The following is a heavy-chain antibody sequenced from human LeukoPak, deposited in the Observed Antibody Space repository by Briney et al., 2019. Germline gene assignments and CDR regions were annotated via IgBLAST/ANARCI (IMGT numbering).Heavy chain of an antibody. CDR3: ARDFSGHDAFDY. CDR2: ISAYNGKT. J-gene: IGHJ4*02. Sequence: ASVKVSCKASGYRFSSYGIAWVRQAPGQGLEWMGWISAYNGKTKYAQEYEGRVTMTTDTSTSTAYMEGRSLRSGDTAVYYCARDFSGHDAFDYWGQGTLVIVSS. V-gene: IGHV1-18*01. CDR1: GYRFSSYG. D-gene: IGHD5-12*01.